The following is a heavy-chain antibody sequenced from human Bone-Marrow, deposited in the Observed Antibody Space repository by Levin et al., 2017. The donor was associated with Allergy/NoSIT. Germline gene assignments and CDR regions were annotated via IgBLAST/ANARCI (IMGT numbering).Heavy chain of an antibody. CDR3: ARDFRRLGELSSAHVGYYGMDV. V-gene: IGHV4-31*03. Sequence: LRLSCTVSGGSISSGGYYWSWIRQHPGKGLEWIGYIYYSGSTYYNPSLKSRVTISVDTSKNQFSLKLSSVTAADTAVYYCARDFRRLGELSSAHVGYYGMDVWGQGTTVTVSS. CDR2: IYYSGST. D-gene: IGHD3-16*02. J-gene: IGHJ6*02. CDR1: GGSISSGGYY.